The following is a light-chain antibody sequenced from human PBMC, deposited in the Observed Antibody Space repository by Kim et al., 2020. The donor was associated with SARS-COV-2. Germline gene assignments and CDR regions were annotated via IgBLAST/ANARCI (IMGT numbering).Light chain of an antibody. V-gene: IGKV3D-20*01. J-gene: IGKJ5*01. Sequence: PGPRATLSCGASQSVRSNYLGWYQQKPGLAPRLLIYDASNRATGIPDRFNGDGSGTNVTLTITRLEPEDFAVYYCQQYGGSPLITFGQGTRLEIK. CDR1: QSVRSNY. CDR3: QQYGGSPLIT. CDR2: DAS.